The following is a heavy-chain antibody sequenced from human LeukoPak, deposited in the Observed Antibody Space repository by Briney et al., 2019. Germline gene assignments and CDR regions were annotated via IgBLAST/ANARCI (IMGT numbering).Heavy chain of an antibody. CDR3: ARLTYSSGWWGAFDI. J-gene: IGHJ3*02. CDR2: INPNSGGT. CDR1: GYTFTGYY. D-gene: IGHD6-19*01. V-gene: IGHV1-2*04. Sequence: ASVKVSCKASGYTFTGYYLHWVRQAPGQGLEWMGWINPNSGGTNYAQKFQGWVTMTRDTSISTAYMELSRLRSDDTAVYYCARLTYSSGWWGAFDIWGQGTMVTVSS.